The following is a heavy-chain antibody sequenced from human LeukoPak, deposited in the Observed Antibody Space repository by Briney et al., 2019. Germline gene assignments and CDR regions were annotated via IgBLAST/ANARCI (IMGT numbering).Heavy chain of an antibody. CDR3: ARGRVVVPVAVGAARFPYALDM. Sequence: PGGSLRLSCAASGFTFSSYAMSWVRQAPGKGLEWVSAISGSGGSTYYADSVKGRFTISRDNSKNTLYLQMNSLRAEDTAVYYCARGRVVVPVAVGAARFPYALDMWGQGRMVTVSS. CDR1: GFTFSSYA. V-gene: IGHV3-23*01. J-gene: IGHJ3*02. D-gene: IGHD2-2*01. CDR2: ISGSGGST.